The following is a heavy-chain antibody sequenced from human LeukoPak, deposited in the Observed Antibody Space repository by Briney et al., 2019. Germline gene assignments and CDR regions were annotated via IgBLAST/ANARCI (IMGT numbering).Heavy chain of an antibody. CDR1: GFTFSNYW. CDR2: IRQDGREK. CDR3: ARGVSDENGSASRIHLDS. D-gene: IGHD6-6*01. V-gene: IGHV3-7*03. J-gene: IGHJ4*02. Sequence: GGSLRLSCAASGFTFSNYWMTWVCQAPGKGLEWVANIRQDGREKNYVDSVKGRFTISRDNAKNSLILQMNRLRAEDTAVYYCARGVSDENGSASRIHLDSWGQGTLVSVSS.